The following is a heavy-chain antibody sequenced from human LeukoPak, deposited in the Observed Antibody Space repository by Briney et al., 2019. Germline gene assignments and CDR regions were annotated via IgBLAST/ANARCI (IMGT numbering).Heavy chain of an antibody. Sequence: SETLSLTCTVSGGSISSSSYYWGWIRQPPGKGLEWIGSIYYSGSTYYNPSLKSRVTISVDTSKNQFSLKLSSVSAADTAVYYCARMGYSSSLDYWGQGTLVTVSS. CDR3: ARMGYSSSLDY. CDR2: IYYSGST. V-gene: IGHV4-39*07. D-gene: IGHD6-13*01. CDR1: GGSISSSSYY. J-gene: IGHJ4*02.